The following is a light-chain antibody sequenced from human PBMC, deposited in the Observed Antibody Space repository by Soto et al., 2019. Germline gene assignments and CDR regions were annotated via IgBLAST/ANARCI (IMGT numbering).Light chain of an antibody. CDR3: QQYNNWWT. Sequence: EIVMTLSPATLSVSPGERATLSCRASQSVSSNLAWYQQKPGQAPRLLIYGASTRATGIPARFSGSGSGTEFTLTISSLQSEDFAVYYCQQYNNWWTFGHGTKVEIK. V-gene: IGKV3-15*01. CDR2: GAS. CDR1: QSVSSN. J-gene: IGKJ1*01.